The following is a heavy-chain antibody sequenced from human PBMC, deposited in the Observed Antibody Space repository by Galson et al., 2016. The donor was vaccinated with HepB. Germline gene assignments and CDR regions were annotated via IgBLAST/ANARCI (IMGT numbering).Heavy chain of an antibody. Sequence: QSGAEVTKPGESLKISCRTSGYNFTKYWIGWVRQQPGKGLEWMGIIYPGDSDTRYSPSFQGQVTVSADKSITTASLQWSSLKASDTGIYYCAGPTDWNYDFWGGYYDDYFDSWGQGALVTVSS. D-gene: IGHD3/OR15-3a*01. V-gene: IGHV5-51*01. CDR1: GYNFTKYW. CDR2: IYPGDSDT. CDR3: AGPTDWNYDFWGGYYDDYFDS. J-gene: IGHJ4*02.